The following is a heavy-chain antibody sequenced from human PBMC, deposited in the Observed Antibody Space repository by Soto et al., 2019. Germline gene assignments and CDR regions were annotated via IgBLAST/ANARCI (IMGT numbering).Heavy chain of an antibody. Sequence: PGGSLRLSCAASGFTFSRYGMHWVRQAPGKGLEWVALVWFDGSDKYSSDSVTGRFTISRDNSKNTLYLQMNSLRAEDTAVYYCARLFCSASSCYSVGGFDIWGQGTRVTV. CDR1: GFTFSRYG. CDR2: VWFDGSDK. J-gene: IGHJ3*02. CDR3: ARLFCSASSCYSVGGFDI. V-gene: IGHV3-33*01. D-gene: IGHD2-15*01.